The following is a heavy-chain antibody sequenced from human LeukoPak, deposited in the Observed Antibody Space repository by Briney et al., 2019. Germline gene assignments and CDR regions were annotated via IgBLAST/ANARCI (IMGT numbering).Heavy chain of an antibody. CDR2: IGEEKSGSWT. Sequence: PGGSLRLSCAASGFALSNYPMDWVRQAPGKGLEWVSGIGEEKSGSWTKSADSVKGRFTISRDNSENTLYLQMDSLTVDDTAVYYCAKAGVISGWDYWGQGVLVTVSS. J-gene: IGHJ4*02. D-gene: IGHD3-3*02. CDR1: GFALSNYP. V-gene: IGHV3-23*01. CDR3: AKAGVISGWDY.